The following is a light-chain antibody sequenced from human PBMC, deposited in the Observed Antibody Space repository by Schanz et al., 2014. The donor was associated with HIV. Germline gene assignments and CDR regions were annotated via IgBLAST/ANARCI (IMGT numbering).Light chain of an antibody. Sequence: QTVVTQEPSVTVSPGGTVTLTCGASTGAVTSGHYPYWFQQKPGQAPRTLIYDTSDKHSWTPARFSGSLLGGKAALTLSGAQPEDEAEYYCLLTYGGTQVFGGGTKLTVL. J-gene: IGLJ3*02. CDR1: TGAVTSGHY. CDR3: LLTYGGTQV. CDR2: DTS. V-gene: IGLV7-46*01.